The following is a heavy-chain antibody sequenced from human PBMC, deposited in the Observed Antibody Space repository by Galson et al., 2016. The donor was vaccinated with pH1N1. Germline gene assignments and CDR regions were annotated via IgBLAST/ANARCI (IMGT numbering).Heavy chain of an antibody. CDR2: ISTYTGNA. Sequence: SVKVSCKASGYTFTTYGIDWVRQTPGQGLEWMGWISTYTGNAKYAQKFQGRLTLTSDPFTNIAYMDLGSLTSDDTATYFCASRRILECGGESCYLDSWVQGTLVTVSS. D-gene: IGHD2-21*01. CDR3: ASRRILECGGESCYLDS. V-gene: IGHV1-18*01. CDR1: GYTFTTYG. J-gene: IGHJ4*02.